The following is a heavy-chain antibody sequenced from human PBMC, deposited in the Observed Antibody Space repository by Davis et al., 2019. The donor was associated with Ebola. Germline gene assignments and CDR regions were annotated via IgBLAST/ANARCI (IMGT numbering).Heavy chain of an antibody. CDR2: ISGSGGST. CDR1: GFPFSSYA. CDR3: ARDWAGLDV. V-gene: IGHV3-23*01. D-gene: IGHD2-21*01. Sequence: PGGSLRLSCAASGFPFSSYAMTWVRQAPGKGLEWVSAISGSGGSTYYADSVKGRFTISRDKSKKTLYLQMNSLRVEDTAVYYCARDWAGLDVWGRGTTVTVSS. J-gene: IGHJ6*04.